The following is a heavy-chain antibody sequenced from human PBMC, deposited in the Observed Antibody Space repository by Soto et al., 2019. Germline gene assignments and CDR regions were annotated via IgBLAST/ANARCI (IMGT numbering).Heavy chain of an antibody. J-gene: IGHJ4*02. D-gene: IGHD6-13*01. Sequence: LSLTCTVSGGSLGSSSYYWGWIRQSPGKGLEWIGNIYYSGNTFYNPSLKSRVTISVDTSKNQFYLHLSSVTAADTAIFYCASIAAPGTTHFDFWGQGTLVTVSS. CDR1: GGSLGSSSYY. V-gene: IGHV4-39*01. CDR2: IYYSGNT. CDR3: ASIAAPGTTHFDF.